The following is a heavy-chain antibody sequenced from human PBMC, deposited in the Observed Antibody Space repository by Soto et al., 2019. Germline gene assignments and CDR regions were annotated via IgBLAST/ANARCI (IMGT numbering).Heavy chain of an antibody. D-gene: IGHD4-4*01. Sequence: QVQLVQSGAEMKAPGSSVKVSCNTSGGTFSSSAISWLRQSPGQGLEWMGGIIPLLRTPDYAQKFQGRVTIAADESTSTAYMELRSLRSVDTAVYYCERDNVRLQLGGNYYYSLDDWGQGTTITVSS. V-gene: IGHV1-69*12. J-gene: IGHJ6*02. CDR3: ERDNVRLQLGGNYYYSLDD. CDR1: GGTFSSSA. CDR2: IIPLLRTP.